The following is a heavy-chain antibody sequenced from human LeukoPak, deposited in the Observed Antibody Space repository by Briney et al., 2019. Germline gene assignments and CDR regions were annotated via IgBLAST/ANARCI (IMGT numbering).Heavy chain of an antibody. V-gene: IGHV3-21*04. Sequence: GGSLRLSCAASGFTFSSYSMNWVRQAPGKGLEWVSSISSSSSYIYYADSVTGRFTISRDNARNSLFLQMNSLRAEDTAVYYCARLAGRNYNILTGYLSLDAFDFWGQGTMVTVSS. CDR3: ARLAGRNYNILTGYLSLDAFDF. D-gene: IGHD3-9*01. CDR1: GFTFSSYS. J-gene: IGHJ3*01. CDR2: ISSSSSYI.